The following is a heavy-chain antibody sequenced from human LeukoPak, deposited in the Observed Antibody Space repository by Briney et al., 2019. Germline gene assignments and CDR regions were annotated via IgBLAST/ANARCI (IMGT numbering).Heavy chain of an antibody. CDR2: IKQDGSEK. CDR1: GFTFSRYW. CDR3: ASGYYSIYYFDY. D-gene: IGHD3-22*01. V-gene: IGHV3-7*01. J-gene: IGHJ4*02. Sequence: GGSLRLSCAASGFTFSRYWMSWVRQAPGKGLEWVANIKQDGSEKYYVDSVKGRFTISRDNAKNSLYLQMNSLRAEDTAVYHCASGYYSIYYFDYWGQGTLVTVSS.